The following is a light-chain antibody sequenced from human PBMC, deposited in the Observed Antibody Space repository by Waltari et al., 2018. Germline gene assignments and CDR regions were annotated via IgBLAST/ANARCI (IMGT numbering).Light chain of an antibody. V-gene: IGLV1-47*01. J-gene: IGLJ3*02. CDR1: SSHIGLTP. CDR3: STWDDSLGGPV. CDR2: RNN. Sequence: QPVLPQPPSASGTPGQRVPISCSGSSSHIGLTPIYWFQQLPGTAPKLLIYRNNQWPSGVPDRFSGYKSGTSASLAISGLQSEDEADYYCSTWDDSLGGPVFGGGTKLTVL.